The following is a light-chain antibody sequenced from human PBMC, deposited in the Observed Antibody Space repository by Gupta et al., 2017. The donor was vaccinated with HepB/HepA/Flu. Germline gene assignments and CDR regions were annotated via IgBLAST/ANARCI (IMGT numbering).Light chain of an antibody. J-gene: IGKJ1*01. CDR1: QSVLYSSNNKNY. Sequence: DIVMTQSPDSLAVSLGERATINCKSSQSVLYSSNNKNYLAWYQQKPGQPPKLLIYWASTREYGVPDRFSGSGSGTDFTLTISSLQAEDVAVYYCQQEYSTPKTFGQGTKVEIK. CDR2: WAS. V-gene: IGKV4-1*01. CDR3: QQEYSTPKT.